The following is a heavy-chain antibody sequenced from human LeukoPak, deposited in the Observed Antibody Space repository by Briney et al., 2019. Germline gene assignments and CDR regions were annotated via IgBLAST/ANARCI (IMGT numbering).Heavy chain of an antibody. V-gene: IGHV3-23*01. CDR1: GFTSSDYA. CDR2: ISTSGSGGAT. CDR3: ARAPGSLVSVAGRPYYFDV. D-gene: IGHD6-6*01. Sequence: GTSLRLSCAASGFTSSDYAMAWVRQAPGKGLEWVSIISTSGSGGATYYADSMKGRFTISRDSPKNTLYLQMNSLRAEDTAVYYCARAPGSLVSVAGRPYYFDVWGQGTLVTVSS. J-gene: IGHJ4*02.